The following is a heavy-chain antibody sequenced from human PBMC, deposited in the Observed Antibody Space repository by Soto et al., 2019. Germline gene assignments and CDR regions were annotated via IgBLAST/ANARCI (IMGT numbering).Heavy chain of an antibody. CDR3: ARDRLRGHYYYGLDV. V-gene: IGHV4-4*07. Sequence: SETLSLTCTVSGGSISYYYWSWIRQPAGKGLEWIGRIYTSGRSNYSPSLKSRVTMSVDTSKNQFSLRLSSVTAADTAVYYCARDRLRGHYYYGLDVWGQGTTVTVS. D-gene: IGHD2-15*01. CDR1: GGSISYYY. J-gene: IGHJ6*02. CDR2: IYTSGRS.